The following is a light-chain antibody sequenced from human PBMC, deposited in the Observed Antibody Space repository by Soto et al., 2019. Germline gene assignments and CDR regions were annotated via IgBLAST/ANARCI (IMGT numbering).Light chain of an antibody. Sequence: EIVLPQSPGTLSLSPGERAPLSWRASQSVSSSYLAWYQQKPGQPPRLLIYGASSRATGIPDRFSGSGSGTDFTLTISRLEPEDFAVFYCQHYDSLPITFGQGTRLEIK. CDR2: GAS. J-gene: IGKJ5*01. V-gene: IGKV3-20*01. CDR3: QHYDSLPIT. CDR1: QSVSSSY.